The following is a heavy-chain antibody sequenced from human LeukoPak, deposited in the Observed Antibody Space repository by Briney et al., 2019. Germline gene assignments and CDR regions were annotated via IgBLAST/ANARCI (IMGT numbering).Heavy chain of an antibody. CDR2: ISSSSSYI. CDR1: GFTFSSYS. J-gene: IGHJ4*02. V-gene: IGHV3-21*01. CDR3: AKDAGYIAAAGINFDY. Sequence: GGSLRLSCAASGFTFSSYSMNWVRQAPGKGLEWVSSISSSSSYIYYADSVKGRFTISRDNSKNTLYLQMNSLRAEDTAVYYCAKDAGYIAAAGINFDYWGQGTLVTVSS. D-gene: IGHD6-13*01.